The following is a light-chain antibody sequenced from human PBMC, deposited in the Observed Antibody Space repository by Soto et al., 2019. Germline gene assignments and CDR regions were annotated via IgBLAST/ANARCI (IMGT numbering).Light chain of an antibody. J-gene: IGKJ4*01. CDR3: QQYSDWPLT. CDR1: QSVSSSY. Sequence: EIVMTQSPATLSVSPGERATLSCRASQSVSSSYLAWYQQKPGQAPRLLIYGASTRATGTPARFSGSGSETEFTLTISSLQSEDFAVYYCQQYSDWPLTFGGGTKVDIK. V-gene: IGKV3D-15*01. CDR2: GAS.